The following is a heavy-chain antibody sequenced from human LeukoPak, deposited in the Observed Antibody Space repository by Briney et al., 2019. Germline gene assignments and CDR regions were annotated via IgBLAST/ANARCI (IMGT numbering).Heavy chain of an antibody. CDR2: MNPNSGNT. CDR1: GYTFTSYD. CDR3: ARGWSTTGVATIYYYYYGMDV. D-gene: IGHD5-12*01. V-gene: IGHV1-8*01. Sequence: ASVKVSCKASGYTFTSYDINWVRQATGQGLEWMGWMNPNSGNTGYAQKFQGRVTMTRNTSISTAYMELSSLRSEDTAVYYCARGWSTTGVATIYYYYYGMDVWGQGPRSPSP. J-gene: IGHJ6*02.